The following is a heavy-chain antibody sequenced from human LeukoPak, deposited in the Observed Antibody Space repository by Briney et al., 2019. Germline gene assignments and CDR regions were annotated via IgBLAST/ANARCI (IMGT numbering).Heavy chain of an antibody. Sequence: GGSLRLSCVASGFTFSNYGMNWVRQTPGKALEWVSSSAGSGGFGGTYYADSVKGRFTISRDTSKNTLFLRMNSLRVEDTAIYYCAKGTTGHCSGATCYPFDMWGQGTVVTVSS. D-gene: IGHD2-15*01. CDR1: GFTFSNYG. J-gene: IGHJ3*02. CDR2: SAGSGGFGGT. CDR3: AKGTTGHCSGATCYPFDM. V-gene: IGHV3-23*01.